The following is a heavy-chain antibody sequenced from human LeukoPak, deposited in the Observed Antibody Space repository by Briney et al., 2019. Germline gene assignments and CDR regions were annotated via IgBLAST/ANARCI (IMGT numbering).Heavy chain of an antibody. CDR1: GGSFSGYY. Sequence: SETLSLTYAVYGGSFSGYYWSWIRQPPGKGLEWIGEINHSGSTNYNPSLKSRVTISVDTSKNQFSLKLSSVTAADTAVYYCAREFYRSSGYYLNLRGWFDPWGQGTLVTVSS. J-gene: IGHJ5*02. CDR2: INHSGST. V-gene: IGHV4-34*01. D-gene: IGHD3-22*01. CDR3: AREFYRSSGYYLNLRGWFDP.